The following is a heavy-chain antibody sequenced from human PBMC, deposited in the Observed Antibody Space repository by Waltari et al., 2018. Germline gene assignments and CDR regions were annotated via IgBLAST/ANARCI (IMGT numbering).Heavy chain of an antibody. CDR1: GYSLTELS. CDR2: FDPDEGET. D-gene: IGHD4-4*01. J-gene: IGHJ6*02. V-gene: IGHV1-24*01. CDR3: HGTGLQPYKYGMDV. Sequence: HVQLVQSGAEVKKPGASVKVSCKVSGYSLTELSMHWVRQAPGKGLEWMGGFDPDEGETIYARKLQGRVTVTEDTSTDTAFMELSSLRSEDTAVYYCHGTGLQPYKYGMDVWGQGTTVTVSS.